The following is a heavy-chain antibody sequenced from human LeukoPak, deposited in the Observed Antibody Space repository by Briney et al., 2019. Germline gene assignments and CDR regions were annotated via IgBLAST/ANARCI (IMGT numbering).Heavy chain of an antibody. D-gene: IGHD3-3*01. Sequence: SETLSLTCAVYGGSFSGYYWSWIRQPPGKGLEWIGEINHSGSTNYNPSLKSRVTISVDTSKNQFSLKLSSVTAADTAVYYCARRGITIFGVKDYWGQGTLVTVSS. CDR1: GGSFSGYY. CDR2: INHSGST. J-gene: IGHJ4*02. CDR3: ARRGITIFGVKDY. V-gene: IGHV4-34*01.